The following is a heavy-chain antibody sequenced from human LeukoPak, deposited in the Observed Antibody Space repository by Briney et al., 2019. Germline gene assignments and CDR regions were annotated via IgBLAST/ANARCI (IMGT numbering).Heavy chain of an antibody. D-gene: IGHD5-12*01. J-gene: IGHJ4*02. CDR2: ISYDGTNK. V-gene: IGHV3-30*04. CDR3: TRGTVPGLATTYGTYFDS. Sequence: GGSLRLSCAASGITFSRSAMHLVRQASGKGLEWVAIISYDGTNKYYLDSVKGRFTIPRDNSKNKLYLQMDSLRAEDTAVYYCTRGTVPGLATTYGTYFDSWGQGTLVTVSS. CDR1: GITFSRSA.